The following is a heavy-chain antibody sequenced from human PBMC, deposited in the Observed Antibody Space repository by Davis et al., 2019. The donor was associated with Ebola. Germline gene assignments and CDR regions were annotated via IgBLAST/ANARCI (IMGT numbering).Heavy chain of an antibody. Sequence: GESLKIPCSTPGFTFSSHAMHWVRQAPGKGLEYVSAISSNGGSTYYADPVKGRFTISRDNSKNTLYLQMSSLRAEDTAVYNCVKGLSFNYYYGRDVWGQGTTVTVSS. CDR1: GFTFSSHA. V-gene: IGHV3-64D*08. D-gene: IGHD3-22*01. CDR2: ISSNGGST. CDR3: VKGLSFNYYYGRDV. J-gene: IGHJ6*02.